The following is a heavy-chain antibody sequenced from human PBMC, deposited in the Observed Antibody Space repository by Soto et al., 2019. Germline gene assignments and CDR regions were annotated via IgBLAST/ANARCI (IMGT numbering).Heavy chain of an antibody. D-gene: IGHD3-22*01. CDR3: ARLPGAFYYDSGDYDFLDY. Sequence: PGGSLTLSCTASGLSVVGSYMNWFRQSQQKGLEWVSVVYPDDNTYYAESVRGRFTISRDRPKNTVYLQMNSLRAEDTAVYYCARLPGAFYYDSGDYDFLDYLGQGTLVTVPS. CDR1: GLSVVGSY. CDR2: VYPDDNT. V-gene: IGHV3-53*01. J-gene: IGHJ4*01.